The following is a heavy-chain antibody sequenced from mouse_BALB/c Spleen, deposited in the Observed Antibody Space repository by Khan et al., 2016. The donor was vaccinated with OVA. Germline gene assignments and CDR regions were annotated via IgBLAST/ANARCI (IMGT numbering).Heavy chain of an antibody. CDR3: TRHRGYYGTNHYFDY. Sequence: EVQLVESGGGLVRPGGSLKLSCAASGFSFSSYSMSWVRQTPEKRLEWVATISSGGTYTYYPDSVKGRFTISRDNAKNTLYLQMSSLKSEETAMFYCTRHRGYYGTNHYFDYWGQGTTLTVSS. J-gene: IGHJ2*01. CDR1: GFSFSSYS. V-gene: IGHV5-6-4*01. CDR2: ISSGGTYT. D-gene: IGHD1-1*01.